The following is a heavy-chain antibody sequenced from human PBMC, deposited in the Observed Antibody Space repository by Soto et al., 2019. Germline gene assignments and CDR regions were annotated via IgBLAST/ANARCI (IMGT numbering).Heavy chain of an antibody. J-gene: IGHJ5*02. CDR2: ISYDGSNK. V-gene: IGHV3-30-3*01. Sequence: QVQLVESGGGVVQPGRSLRLSCAASGFTFSSYAMHWVRQAPGKGLEWVAVISYDGSNKYYADSVKGRFTISRDNSKNTLYLQMNSLRAEDTAVYYCARGEVVAATGWFDPWGQGTLVTVSS. CDR1: GFTFSSYA. D-gene: IGHD2-15*01. CDR3: ARGEVVAATGWFDP.